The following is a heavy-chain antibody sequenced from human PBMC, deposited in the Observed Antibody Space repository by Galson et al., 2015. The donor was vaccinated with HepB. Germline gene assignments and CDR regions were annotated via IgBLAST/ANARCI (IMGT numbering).Heavy chain of an antibody. V-gene: IGHV1-46*01. CDR1: GYTFTSYY. CDR2: INPSGGST. J-gene: IGHJ6*02. D-gene: IGHD4-11*01. Sequence: SVKVSCKASGYTFTSYYMHWVRQAPGQGLEWMGIINPSGGSTSYAQKFQGRVTMTRDTSTRTVYMELSSLRSEDTAVYYCARGEKRLVTTDSGYYYYGMDVWGQGTTVTVSS. CDR3: ARGEKRLVTTDSGYYYYGMDV.